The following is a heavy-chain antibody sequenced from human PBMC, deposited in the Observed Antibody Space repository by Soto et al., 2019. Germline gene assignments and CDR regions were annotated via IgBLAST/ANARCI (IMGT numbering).Heavy chain of an antibody. D-gene: IGHD3-16*02. CDR3: ARRGRDDYVWGSYRYTERGDFDI. Sequence: SLKISCKGSGYSFTSYWLGWVRQMPGKGLEWMGIIYPGDSDTRYSPSFQGQVTISADKSISTAYLQWSSLSASDTAMYYCARRGRDDYVWGSYRYTERGDFDIWGKGTMVAVAS. V-gene: IGHV5-51*01. J-gene: IGHJ3*02. CDR1: GYSFTSYW. CDR2: IYPGDSDT.